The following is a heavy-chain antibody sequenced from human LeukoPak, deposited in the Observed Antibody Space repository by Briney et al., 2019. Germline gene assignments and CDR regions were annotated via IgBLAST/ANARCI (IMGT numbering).Heavy chain of an antibody. CDR3: ARDLYSYDLLQGGYYYYYMDV. V-gene: IGHV1-69*05. Sequence: SVKVSCKASGGTFSSYAISWVRQAPGQGLEWMGGIIPIFGTANYAQKLQGRVTMTTDTSTSTAYMELRSLRSDDTAVYYCARDLYSYDLLQGGYYYYYMDVWGKGTTVTVSS. D-gene: IGHD5-18*01. J-gene: IGHJ6*03. CDR1: GGTFSSYA. CDR2: IIPIFGTA.